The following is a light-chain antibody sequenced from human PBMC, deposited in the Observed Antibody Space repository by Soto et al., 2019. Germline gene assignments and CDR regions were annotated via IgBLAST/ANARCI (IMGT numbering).Light chain of an antibody. V-gene: IGKV1-27*01. J-gene: IGKJ5*01. CDR1: QGISNY. CDR3: QNYDSAPIT. Sequence: DIQMTQSPSSLSASVGNRFSIACRASQGISNYLAWYQQKPGKVPKVLIYAASTLQPGVPSRFSGSGSGTDFTLTINSLQPDDIATYYCQNYDSAPITFGQGTRLEI. CDR2: AAS.